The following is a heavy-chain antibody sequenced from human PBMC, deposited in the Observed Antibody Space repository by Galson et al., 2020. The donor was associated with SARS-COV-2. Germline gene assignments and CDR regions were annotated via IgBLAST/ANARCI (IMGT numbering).Heavy chain of an antibody. CDR3: ARSAGSLRVGVVPAAIYYYYMDV. D-gene: IGHD2-2*01. CDR2: IIPILGIA. J-gene: IGHJ6*03. CDR1: GGTFSSYA. Sequence: SVKVSCKASGGTFSSYAISWVRQAPGQGLEWMGGIIPILGIANYAQKFQGRVTITADKSTSTAYMELSSLRSEDTAVYYCARSAGSLRVGVVPAAIYYYYMDVWGKGTTVTVSS. V-gene: IGHV1-69*10.